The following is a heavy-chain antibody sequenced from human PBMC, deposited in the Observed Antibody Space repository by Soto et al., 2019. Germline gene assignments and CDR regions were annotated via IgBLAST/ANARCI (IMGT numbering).Heavy chain of an antibody. D-gene: IGHD3-22*01. J-gene: IGHJ3*02. CDR1: GFTFSSYA. CDR2: ISYDGSNK. CDR3: ARWALGYYHSSGYSRVFAFDI. V-gene: IGHV3-30-3*01. Sequence: QVQLVESGGGVVQPGRSLRLSCAASGFTFSSYAMHWVRQAPGKGLEWVAVISYDGSNKYYADSVKGRFTISRDNSKNTLYLQMNSLRAEDTAVYYCARWALGYYHSSGYSRVFAFDIWGQGTMVTVSS.